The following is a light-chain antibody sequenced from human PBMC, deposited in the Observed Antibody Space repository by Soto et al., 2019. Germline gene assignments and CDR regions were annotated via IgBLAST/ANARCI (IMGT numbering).Light chain of an antibody. CDR3: TSYTTSSPYLV. Sequence: QSALTQPASVSGSPGQSITISCTGTSSDVGGYNYVSWYQHHPGKAPKLMIYDVTNRPSGDSNRFFGSKSGNPASLAISGLQAEDGADYYCTSYTTSSPYLVFGGGTKLTVL. V-gene: IGLV2-14*03. CDR1: SSDVGGYNY. J-gene: IGLJ3*02. CDR2: DVT.